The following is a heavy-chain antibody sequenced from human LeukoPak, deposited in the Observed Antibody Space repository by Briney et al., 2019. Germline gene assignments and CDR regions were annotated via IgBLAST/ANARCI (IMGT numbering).Heavy chain of an antibody. CDR2: IIPIFGIA. CDR3: ARSTATKKTIYYYYGMDV. D-gene: IGHD2-21*02. Sequence: GASGKVSYKASGGTFSSYAISWVRQAPGQGLEWMGRIIPIFGIANYAQKFQGRVTITADKSTSTAYMELSSLRSEDTAVYYCARSTATKKTIYYYYGMDVWGQGTTVTVSS. CDR1: GGTFSSYA. V-gene: IGHV1-69*04. J-gene: IGHJ6*02.